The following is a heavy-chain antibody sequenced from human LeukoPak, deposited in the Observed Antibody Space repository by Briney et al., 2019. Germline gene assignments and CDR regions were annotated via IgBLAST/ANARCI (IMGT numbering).Heavy chain of an antibody. CDR2: IRYDGSNK. D-gene: IGHD3-10*01. CDR3: AKDSITMVRGDAYYFDY. V-gene: IGHV3-30*02. Sequence: GGSLRLSCAASGFTFSSYEMNWVRQAPGKGLEWVAFIRYDGSNKYYADSVKGRFTISRDNSKNTLYLQMNSLRAEDTAVYYCAKDSITMVRGDAYYFDYWGQGTLVTVSS. J-gene: IGHJ4*02. CDR1: GFTFSSYE.